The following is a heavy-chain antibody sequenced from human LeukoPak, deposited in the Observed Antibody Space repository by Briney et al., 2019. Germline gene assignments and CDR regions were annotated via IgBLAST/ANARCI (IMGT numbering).Heavy chain of an antibody. J-gene: IGHJ6*02. CDR3: ARAMDV. V-gene: IGHV3-21*01. CDR1: GFTFSTYT. Sequence: GGSLRLSCAASGFTFSTYTMNWVRQAPGKGLEWVSSISNSATFIDYADSVKGRFTISRDNAKNSVYLQMSSLRAEDTAVYYCARAMDVWGQGTTVTVSS. CDR2: ISNSATFI.